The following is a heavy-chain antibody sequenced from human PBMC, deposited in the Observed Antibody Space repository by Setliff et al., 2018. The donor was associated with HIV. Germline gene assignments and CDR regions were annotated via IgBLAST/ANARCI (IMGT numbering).Heavy chain of an antibody. CDR3: AKDHATSSWFTALLDY. CDR2: MNGRGDIT. CDR1: GFTFSSYT. V-gene: IGHV3-23*01. D-gene: IGHD6-13*01. Sequence: GGSLRLSCAASGFTFSSYTMSWVRQTPGKGLEWVSVMNGRGDITYNADSVKGRFTISRDNSKNTLYLQMNSLRGEDTAVYYCAKDHATSSWFTALLDYWGQGVLVTVSS. J-gene: IGHJ4*02.